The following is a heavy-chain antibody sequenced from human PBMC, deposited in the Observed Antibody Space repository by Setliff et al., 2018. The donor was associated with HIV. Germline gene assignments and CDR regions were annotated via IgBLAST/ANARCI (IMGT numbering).Heavy chain of an antibody. Sequence: ASVKVSCKASGYSFTSYGIGWVRQAPGQGLEWIGWISPYSRITNYAPKFRDRVTMTTETSTNTAYLEVRSLSSDDTAVYYCARGRNYDSGMDVWGQGTTVTVSS. CDR1: GYSFTSYG. J-gene: IGHJ6*02. D-gene: IGHD3-10*01. CDR3: ARGRNYDSGMDV. CDR2: ISPYSRIT. V-gene: IGHV1-18*01.